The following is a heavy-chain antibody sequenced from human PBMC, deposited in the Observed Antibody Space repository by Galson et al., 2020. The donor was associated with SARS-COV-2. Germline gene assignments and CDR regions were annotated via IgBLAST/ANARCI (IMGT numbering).Heavy chain of an antibody. Sequence: GESLKISCKGSGYNFTTHWIGWVRQMPGKGLEWMGMMYPGDSDTRYSPSFHGQVTISADTSINTAYLQWSSLKASDTAMYFCARPMYFYGSLSYYNFPFDSWGQGTLVTVSS. CDR3: ARPMYFYGSLSYYNFPFDS. J-gene: IGHJ4*02. CDR1: GYNFTTHW. D-gene: IGHD3-10*01. V-gene: IGHV5-51*01. CDR2: MYPGDSDT.